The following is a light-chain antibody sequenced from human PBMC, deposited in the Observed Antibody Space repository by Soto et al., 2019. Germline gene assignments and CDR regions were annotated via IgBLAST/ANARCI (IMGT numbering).Light chain of an antibody. Sequence: IQLTQSPTSLSASVGDRVSITCRASETISTDLNWYQQKPGKAPKVLIYAASTLKSGVPSRFSGSGSGTDFTLTISSLQPEDFAIYYCQQNYNTPPFTFGQGTKLEI. V-gene: IGKV1-39*01. J-gene: IGKJ2*01. CDR3: QQNYNTPPFT. CDR2: AAS. CDR1: ETISTD.